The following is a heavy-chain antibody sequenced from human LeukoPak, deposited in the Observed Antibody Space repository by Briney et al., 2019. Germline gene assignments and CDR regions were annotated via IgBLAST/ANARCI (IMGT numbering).Heavy chain of an antibody. CDR3: ARGMTGTY. V-gene: IGHV3-48*03. CDR2: ISRSGDTI. Sequence: PGGSLRLSCAASGFTFSRYEMNWVRQAPGKGLEWVSYISRSGDTIYFADSVKGRFTISRGNAKNSLYLQMNSLRAEDTAVYYCARGMTGTYWGQGTLVTVSS. J-gene: IGHJ4*02. D-gene: IGHD1-7*01. CDR1: GFTFSRYE.